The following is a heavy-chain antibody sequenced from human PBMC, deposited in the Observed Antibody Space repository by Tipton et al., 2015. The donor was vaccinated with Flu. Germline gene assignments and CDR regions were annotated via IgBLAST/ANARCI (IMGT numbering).Heavy chain of an antibody. CDR2: INTDGSTT. J-gene: IGHJ3*02. CDR3: ARISRLYEDSASLAFDM. V-gene: IGHV3-74*01. D-gene: IGHD1-26*01. Sequence: GSLRLSCAASGLAFSGYWMHWVRQVPGKGLVWLSRINTDGSTTNYADSVEGRFTISRDNAKKTLYLDMNSLRAEDAAVYYCARISRLYEDSASLAFDMWGQGTVVTVSS. CDR1: GLAFSGYW.